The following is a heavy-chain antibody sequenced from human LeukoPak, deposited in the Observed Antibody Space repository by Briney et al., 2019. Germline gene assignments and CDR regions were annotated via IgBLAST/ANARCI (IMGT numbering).Heavy chain of an antibody. D-gene: IGHD1-26*01. V-gene: IGHV1-2*02. J-gene: IGHJ4*02. CDR2: INPNSGGT. CDR3: ARDGNFDY. CDR1: GYSFTGYY. Sequence: ASVKVSCKASGYSFTGYYIHWVRQAPGQGLEWMGWINPNSGGTNYAQKFQGRVSMTRDTSISTTYMELSRLRSDDTGVYYCARDGNFDYWGQGTLVTVSS.